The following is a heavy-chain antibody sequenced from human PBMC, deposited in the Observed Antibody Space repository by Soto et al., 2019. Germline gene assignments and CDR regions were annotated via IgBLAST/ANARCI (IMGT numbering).Heavy chain of an antibody. CDR2: MNYRGIT. J-gene: IGHJ3*02. Sequence: QVQLQESGPGLLKPSQTLSLTCTVSGGSIRSDGYYWSWIRQRPGKGLEWIGYMNYRGITYYNPSLKSRLTISEDTSKNHFSLNLSSVTAADTAVYYCARDGLSGGDAFYIWGQGTVVVVSS. V-gene: IGHV4-31*03. D-gene: IGHD3-10*01. CDR1: GGSIRSDGYY. CDR3: ARDGLSGGDAFYI.